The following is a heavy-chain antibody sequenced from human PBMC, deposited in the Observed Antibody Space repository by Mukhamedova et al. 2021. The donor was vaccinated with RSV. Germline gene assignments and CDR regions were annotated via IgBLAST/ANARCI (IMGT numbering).Heavy chain of an antibody. J-gene: IGHJ4*02. Sequence: IYPGDSDTRYSPSFQGQVTISAVKSISTAYLQWSSLKASDTAMYYCARQDCSGGSCYLDYWGQGTLVTVSS. CDR2: IYPGDSDT. CDR3: ARQDCSGGSCYLDY. D-gene: IGHD2-15*01. V-gene: IGHV5-51*01.